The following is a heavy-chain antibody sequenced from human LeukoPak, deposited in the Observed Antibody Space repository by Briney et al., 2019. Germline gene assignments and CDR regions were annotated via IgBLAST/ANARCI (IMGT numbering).Heavy chain of an antibody. CDR2: INHSGST. D-gene: IGHD3-9*01. CDR3: ARGIYWFDP. V-gene: IGHV4-34*01. Sequence: PSETLSLTCAVYGESFSGYYWSWIRQPPGKGLEWIGEINHSGSTNYNPSLKSRVTISVDTSKNQFSLKLRSVTAADTALYYCARGIYWFDPWGQGTLVTVSS. CDR1: GESFSGYY. J-gene: IGHJ5*02.